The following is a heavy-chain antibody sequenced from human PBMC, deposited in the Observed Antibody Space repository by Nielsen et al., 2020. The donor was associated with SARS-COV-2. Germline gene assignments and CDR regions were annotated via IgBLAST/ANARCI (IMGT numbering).Heavy chain of an antibody. CDR1: EFTFSKYG. J-gene: IGHJ4*02. D-gene: IGHD3-22*01. CDR2: INSHGSRT. Sequence: GESLKISCVASEFTFSKYGMNWVRQAPGKGLAWVAHINSHGSRTNYADSVQGRFTISRDNTENTLYLQMNSLRADDTAVYYCVRVRDDDYYYDTGPFDYWGQGTLVTVSS. CDR3: VRVRDDDYYYDTGPFDY. V-gene: IGHV3-74*01.